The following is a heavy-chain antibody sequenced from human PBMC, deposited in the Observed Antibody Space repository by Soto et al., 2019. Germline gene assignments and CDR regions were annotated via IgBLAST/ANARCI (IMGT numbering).Heavy chain of an antibody. J-gene: IGHJ4*01. CDR1: GYTFTSHA. CDR2: INVYNGNT. CDR3: ARDKEIQGKTGSIPVVNDLPRPSPTIDF. D-gene: IGHD2-8*02. Sequence: GASVKVSCKASGYTFTSHAISWVRQAPGQGLEWMGWINVYNGNTNYAQRLQGRVSLTSDTSTATVFMEMRSLRSDDTAIYYCARDKEIQGKTGSIPVVNDLPRPSPTIDFWGQGTLVTVYS. V-gene: IGHV1-18*01.